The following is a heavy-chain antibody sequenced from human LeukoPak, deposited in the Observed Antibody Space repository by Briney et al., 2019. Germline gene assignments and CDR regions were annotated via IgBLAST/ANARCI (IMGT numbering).Heavy chain of an antibody. D-gene: IGHD6-6*01. V-gene: IGHV4-39*01. CDR2: IFDSGYT. J-gene: IGHJ4*02. CDR1: GGSISSSTYY. CDR3: ARPRESQRSSSPFDY. Sequence: SETLSLTCTVSGGSISSSTYYWGWIRQPPGKGLEWIGSIFDSGYTYYNASLKSRATMSIDTSKNQFSLKLTSVTAADTAVYYCARPRESQRSSSPFDYWGQGMLVTVSS.